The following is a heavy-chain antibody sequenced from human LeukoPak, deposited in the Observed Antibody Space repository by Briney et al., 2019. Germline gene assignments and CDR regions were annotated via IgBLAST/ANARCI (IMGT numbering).Heavy chain of an antibody. CDR1: GGSISSHY. CDR2: IYYSGST. J-gene: IGHJ4*02. V-gene: IGHV4-59*11. CDR3: ARYRDTAMVTYFDY. Sequence: PSETLSITCTVSGGSISSHYWSWIRQPPGKGLEWIGYIYYSGSTNYNPSLKSRVTISVDTSKNQFSLKLSSVTAADTAVYYCARYRDTAMVTYFDYWGQGTLVTVSS. D-gene: IGHD5-18*01.